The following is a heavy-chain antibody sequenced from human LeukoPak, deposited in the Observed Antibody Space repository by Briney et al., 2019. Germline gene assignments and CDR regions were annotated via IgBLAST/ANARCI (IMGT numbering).Heavy chain of an antibody. CDR3: ARGGSSNYFYG. D-gene: IGHD3-10*01. J-gene: IGHJ4*02. V-gene: IGHV4-59*12. CDR1: GGSMTSYY. CDR2: VYYSGST. Sequence: SETLSLTCTVSGGSMTSYYWSWIRQPPGKGLEWIGCVYYSGSTNYNPSLKSRVTMSVDTSKNQFSLKLSSVTAADTAVYYCARGGSSNYFYGWGQGALVTVSS.